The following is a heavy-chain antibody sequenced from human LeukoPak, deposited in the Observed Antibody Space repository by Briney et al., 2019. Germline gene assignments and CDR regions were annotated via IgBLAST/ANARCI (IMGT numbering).Heavy chain of an antibody. CDR2: IGHAGNSI. CDR3: ARDLQAMYFQD. V-gene: IGHV3-33*01. J-gene: IGHJ4*02. Sequence: GGSLRLSCATSGFNFGVFGMHWVRQAPGKGLEWVAVIGHAGNSIYYGDSVKGRFTTTRDNSKNTLFLQMSSLTAEDTAVYYCARDLQAMYFQDWGQGALVTVAS. D-gene: IGHD3-9*01. CDR1: GFNFGVFG.